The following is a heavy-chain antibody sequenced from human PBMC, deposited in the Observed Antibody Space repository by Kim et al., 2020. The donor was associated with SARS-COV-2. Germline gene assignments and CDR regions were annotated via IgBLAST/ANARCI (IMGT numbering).Heavy chain of an antibody. J-gene: IGHJ6*02. CDR2: ISSSSSYI. CDR3: ARDGIDYDILTGYYKGRYYSYGMDV. Sequence: GGSLRLSCAASGFTFSSYSMNWVRQAPGKGLEWVSSISSSSSYIYYADSVKGRFTISRDNAKKSLYLQMNSLRAEDTAVYYCARDGIDYDILTGYYKGRYYSYGMDVWGQGTTVTVSS. V-gene: IGHV3-21*01. CDR1: GFTFSSYS. D-gene: IGHD3-9*01.